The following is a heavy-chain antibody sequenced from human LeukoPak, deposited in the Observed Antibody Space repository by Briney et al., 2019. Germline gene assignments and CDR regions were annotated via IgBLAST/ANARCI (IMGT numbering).Heavy chain of an antibody. V-gene: IGHV4-38-2*02. CDR2: IYHSGST. CDR3: ARSGTVGAMPV. D-gene: IGHD1-26*01. J-gene: IGHJ4*02. CDR1: GYSISSGYY. Sequence: PSETLSLTCTVSGYSISSGYYWGWIRQPPGKGLEWIGSIYHSGSTYYNPSLKSRVTISVDTSKNQFSLKLSSVTAADTAVYYCARSGTVGAMPVWGQGTLVTVSS.